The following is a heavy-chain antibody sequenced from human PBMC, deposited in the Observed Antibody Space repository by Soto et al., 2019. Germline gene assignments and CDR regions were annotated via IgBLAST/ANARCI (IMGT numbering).Heavy chain of an antibody. Sequence: WGSLRLSCAASGFTFVSYGIRCVRHSPLKWREWVAVISYDGSNKYYADSVKGRFTISRDNSKNTPYLQMNSLRAEDTAVYYCAKYRAGSSERDYYYYGMDVWGQGTTVTVSS. CDR2: ISYDGSNK. CDR3: AKYRAGSSERDYYYYGMDV. D-gene: IGHD6-6*01. J-gene: IGHJ6*02. V-gene: IGHV3-30*18. CDR1: GFTFVSYG.